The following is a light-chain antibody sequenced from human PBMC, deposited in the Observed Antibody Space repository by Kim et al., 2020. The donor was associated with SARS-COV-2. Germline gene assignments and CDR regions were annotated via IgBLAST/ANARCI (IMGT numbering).Light chain of an antibody. CDR1: QSPLYSDGNTY. CDR3: MQGTHWPYT. Sequence: VLLLHFQPPFPLKLGQPASISCRSSQSPLYSDGNTYLSWFQQRPGQSPRRLIYKVSNRDSGVPDRFSGSGSGTDFTLKISRVDAEDVGVYYCMQGTHWPYTFGQGTKLEIK. CDR2: KVS. J-gene: IGKJ2*01. V-gene: IGKV2-30*01.